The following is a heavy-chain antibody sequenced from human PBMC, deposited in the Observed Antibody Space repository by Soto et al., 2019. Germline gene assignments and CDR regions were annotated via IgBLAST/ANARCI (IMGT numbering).Heavy chain of an antibody. Sequence: GGSLRLSCAASGFTFSSYAMSWVRQAPGKGLEWVSAISGSGGSTYYADSVKGRFTISRDNSKNTLYLQMNSLRAEDTAVYYCAKDFYDFWSGYYTNFDAFDIWGQGTMVTVSS. CDR1: GFTFSSYA. J-gene: IGHJ3*02. V-gene: IGHV3-23*01. D-gene: IGHD3-3*01. CDR2: ISGSGGST. CDR3: AKDFYDFWSGYYTNFDAFDI.